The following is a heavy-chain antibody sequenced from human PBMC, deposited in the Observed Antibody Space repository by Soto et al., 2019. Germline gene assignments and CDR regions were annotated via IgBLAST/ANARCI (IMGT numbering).Heavy chain of an antibody. Sequence: SETLSLTCTVSGDSISSSSHYWGWIRQPPGKGLEWIGSIYYSGSTHYNPSLKSRVTISGDSSKNQFSLKVYSVTAADTAVYYCARQIASSWDSLDYWGQGALVTVSS. J-gene: IGHJ4*02. D-gene: IGHD6-13*01. V-gene: IGHV4-39*01. CDR2: IYYSGST. CDR3: ARQIASSWDSLDY. CDR1: GDSISSSSHY.